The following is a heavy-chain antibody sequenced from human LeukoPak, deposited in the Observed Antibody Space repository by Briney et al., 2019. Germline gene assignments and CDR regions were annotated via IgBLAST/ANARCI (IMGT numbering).Heavy chain of an antibody. CDR1: GGTFSSYA. V-gene: IGHV1-69*13. Sequence: SVKVSCKASGGTFSSYAISWVRQATGQGLEWMGGIIPIFGTANYAQKFQGRVTITADESTSTAYMELSSLRSEDTAVYYFSQTENGIRYFVYWGQGTLVTVSS. D-gene: IGHD3-9*01. CDR2: IIPIFGTA. J-gene: IGHJ4*02. CDR3: SQTENGIRYFVY.